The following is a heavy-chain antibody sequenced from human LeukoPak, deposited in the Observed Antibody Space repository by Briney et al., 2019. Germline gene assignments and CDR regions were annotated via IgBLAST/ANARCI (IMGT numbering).Heavy chain of an antibody. V-gene: IGHV3-48*01. D-gene: IGHD5-24*01. Sequence: GGSLRLSCAASGFTFSDYSMNWVRQAPGKGLEWIPYIGIDSGNTNYADSVKGRFTISGDKAKNSLYLQMNSLRVEDTAVYYCARDYKYAFDNWGQGTLVTVSS. CDR1: GFTFSDYS. CDR3: ARDYKYAFDN. CDR2: IGIDSGNT. J-gene: IGHJ4*02.